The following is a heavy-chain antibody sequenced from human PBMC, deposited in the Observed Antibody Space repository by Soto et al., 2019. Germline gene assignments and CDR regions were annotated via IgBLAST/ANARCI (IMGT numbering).Heavy chain of an antibody. CDR1: GGTFSSYT. J-gene: IGHJ3*02. Sequence: QVQLVHSGAEVKKPGSSVKVSCKASGGTFSSYTISWVRQDPGQVLEWMGRIIPILGISNYAQKFQGRVTITADKSTSTAYMELSSLRXEDTAVYYCAGDVWEVTAPGACDIWGRGTMVTVSS. D-gene: IGHD2-21*02. V-gene: IGHV1-69*04. CDR3: AGDVWEVTAPGACDI. CDR2: IIPILGIS.